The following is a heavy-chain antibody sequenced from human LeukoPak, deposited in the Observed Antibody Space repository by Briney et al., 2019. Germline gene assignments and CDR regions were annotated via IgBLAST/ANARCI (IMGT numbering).Heavy chain of an antibody. V-gene: IGHV3-30*03. J-gene: IGHJ4*02. Sequence: PGGSLRLSCAASGFTFSSYGMHWVRQAPGKGLEWVAVISYDGSNKYYADSVKGRFTISRDNSKNTLYLQMNSLRAEDTAVYYCTIEDDSSGTFDYWGQGTLVTVSS. CDR3: TIEDDSSGTFDY. CDR1: GFTFSSYG. CDR2: ISYDGSNK. D-gene: IGHD3-22*01.